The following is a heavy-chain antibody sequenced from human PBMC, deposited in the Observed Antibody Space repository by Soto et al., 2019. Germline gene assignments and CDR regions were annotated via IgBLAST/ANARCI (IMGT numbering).Heavy chain of an antibody. D-gene: IGHD4-17*01. V-gene: IGHV4-4*02. CDR3: ARVSRDPDYFDP. Sequence: SETLSLTCGVSGGAIGSGYWWNWVRQPPGKGLQRIGEIYHSGGTNYNPSLKSRVSISVDKSKSLFSLNLRSVTAADTAVYYCARVSRDPDYFDPWGQGTLVTVSS. CDR2: IYHSGGT. J-gene: IGHJ5*02. CDR1: GGAIGSGYW.